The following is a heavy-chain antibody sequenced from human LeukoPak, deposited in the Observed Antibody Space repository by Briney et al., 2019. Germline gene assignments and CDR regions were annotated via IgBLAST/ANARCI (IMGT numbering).Heavy chain of an antibody. CDR1: GGSISSSSYY. J-gene: IGHJ5*02. V-gene: IGHV4-39*07. Sequence: PSETLSLTCTVSGGSISSSSYYWGWIRQPPGKGLEWIGSIYYSGSTYYNPSLKSRVTISVDTSKNQFSLKLSSVTAADTAVYYCARDNPLLRSIVGATGGAFDPWGQGTLVTVSS. CDR2: IYYSGST. CDR3: ARDNPLLRSIVGATGGAFDP. D-gene: IGHD1-26*01.